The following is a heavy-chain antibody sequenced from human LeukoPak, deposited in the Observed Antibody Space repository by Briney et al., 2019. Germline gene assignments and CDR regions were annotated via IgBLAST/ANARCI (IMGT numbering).Heavy chain of an antibody. D-gene: IGHD6-6*01. Sequence: PSETLSPTCTVSGGSISSYYWSWIRQPAGKGLEWIGRIYTSGSTNYNPSLKSRVTISVDKSKNQFSLKLSSVTAADTAVYYCARDTASSIAFDYWGQGTLVTVSS. CDR2: IYTSGST. CDR1: GGSISSYY. J-gene: IGHJ4*02. V-gene: IGHV4-4*07. CDR3: ARDTASSIAFDY.